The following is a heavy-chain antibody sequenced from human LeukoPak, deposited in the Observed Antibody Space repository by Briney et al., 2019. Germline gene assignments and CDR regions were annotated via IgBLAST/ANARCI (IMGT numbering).Heavy chain of an antibody. J-gene: IGHJ4*02. CDR1: GGSFSGSN. V-gene: IGHV4-34*01. CDR3: VRAYDY. CDR2: IYNSGST. Sequence: SETLSLTCAVYGGSFSGSNWSWIRQPPGKGLEWIGEIYNSGSTIYNPSLKSRVTISVDTSKNQFSLHLISVTAADTAVYYCVRAYDYWGQGTLVTVSS.